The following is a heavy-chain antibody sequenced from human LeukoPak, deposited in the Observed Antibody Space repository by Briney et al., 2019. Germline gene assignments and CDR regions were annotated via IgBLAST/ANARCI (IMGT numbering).Heavy chain of an antibody. Sequence: GGSLRLSCAASGFTFSSYAMSWVRQAPGKGLEWVSAISGSGGSTYYADSVKGRFTISRDNSKNTLYLQMNSLRAEDTAVYFCARTPAGSGNWFDPWGQGTLVTVSS. CDR3: ARTPAGSGNWFDP. J-gene: IGHJ5*02. CDR2: ISGSGGST. V-gene: IGHV3-23*01. D-gene: IGHD6-13*01. CDR1: GFTFSSYA.